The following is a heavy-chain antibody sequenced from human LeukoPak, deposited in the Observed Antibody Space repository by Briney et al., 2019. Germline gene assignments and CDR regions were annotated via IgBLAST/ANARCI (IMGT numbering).Heavy chain of an antibody. Sequence: ASVKVSCKASGYTFTSYDINWVRQAPGQGLEWMGIINPSGGSTSYAQKFQGRVTMTRDTSTSTVYMELSSLRSEDTAVYYCARDYYDSSGYPSGSDYWGQGTLVTVSS. D-gene: IGHD3-22*01. CDR3: ARDYYDSSGYPSGSDY. J-gene: IGHJ4*02. CDR2: INPSGGST. CDR1: GYTFTSYD. V-gene: IGHV1-46*01.